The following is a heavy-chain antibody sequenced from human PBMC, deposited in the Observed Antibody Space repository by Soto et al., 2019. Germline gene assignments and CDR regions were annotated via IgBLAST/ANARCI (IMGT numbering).Heavy chain of an antibody. J-gene: IGHJ3*02. V-gene: IGHV3-15*07. Sequence: GGSMRLSCAASGFTFINAWMNWVRQAPGKGLEWVGRIKSKTDGGTTDYAAPVKGRFTISRDDSKNTLYLQMNSLKTEDTAVYYCTTGSDSSGYSRGVPTAFDIWGQGTMVTVSS. D-gene: IGHD3-22*01. CDR2: IKSKTDGGTT. CDR3: TTGSDSSGYSRGVPTAFDI. CDR1: GFTFINAW.